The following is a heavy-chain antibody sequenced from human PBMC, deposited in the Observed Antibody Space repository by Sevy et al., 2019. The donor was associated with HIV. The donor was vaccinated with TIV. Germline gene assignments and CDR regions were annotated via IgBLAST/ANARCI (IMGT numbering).Heavy chain of an antibody. CDR1: GFTFSSYA. CDR3: AGGAKQWLVGCMIDY. J-gene: IGHJ4*02. CDR2: ISYDGSNK. V-gene: IGHV3-30-3*01. D-gene: IGHD6-19*01. Sequence: GGSLRLSCAASGFTFSSYAMHWVRQAPGKGLEWVAVISYDGSNKYYADSVKGRFTISRDNSKNTLYLQMNSLRAEDTAVYYCAGGAKQWLVGCMIDYWGQGTLVTVSS.